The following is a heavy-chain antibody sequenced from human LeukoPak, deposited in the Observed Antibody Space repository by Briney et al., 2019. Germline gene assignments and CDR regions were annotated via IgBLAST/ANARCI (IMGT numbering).Heavy chain of an antibody. J-gene: IGHJ4*02. CDR3: ARTGITMIVVEYYFDY. CDR1: GGSISSNSYY. V-gene: IGHV4-39*01. D-gene: IGHD3-22*01. Sequence: SETLSLTCTVSGGSISSNSYYWGWIRQPPGKGLEWIGSIYYSGSTYYNTSLKSRVTISVDTSKNQFSLKLSSVTAADTAVYYCARTGITMIVVEYYFDYWGQGTLVTVSS. CDR2: IYYSGST.